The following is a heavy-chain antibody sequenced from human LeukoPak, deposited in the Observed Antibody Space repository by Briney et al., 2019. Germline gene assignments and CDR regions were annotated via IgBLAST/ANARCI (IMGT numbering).Heavy chain of an antibody. CDR2: IYPGDSDT. V-gene: IGHV5-51*01. J-gene: IGHJ6*02. CDR3: ARQGEVGATGYYYYGMDV. CDR1: GYSFTSYW. Sequence: GESLKISCKASGYSFTSYWIGWVRQMPGKGLEWMGIIYPGDSDTRYSPSFQGQVTISADKSISTAYLQWSSLKASDTAMYYCARQGEVGATGYYYYGMDVWGQGTTVTVSS. D-gene: IGHD1-26*01.